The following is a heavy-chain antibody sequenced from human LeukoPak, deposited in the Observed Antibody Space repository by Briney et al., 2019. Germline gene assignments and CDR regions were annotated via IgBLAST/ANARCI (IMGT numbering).Heavy chain of an antibody. V-gene: IGHV3-7*01. CDR1: GFTFSSYW. J-gene: IGHJ6*02. CDR2: IKQDGSEK. CDR3: ATLSYYYGMDV. Sequence: PGGSLRLSCAASGFTFSSYWMSLVRQAPGKGLEWVANIKQDGSEKYYVDSVKGRFTISRDNAKNSLYLQMNSLRAEDTAVFYCATLSYYYGMDVWGQGTTVTVSS.